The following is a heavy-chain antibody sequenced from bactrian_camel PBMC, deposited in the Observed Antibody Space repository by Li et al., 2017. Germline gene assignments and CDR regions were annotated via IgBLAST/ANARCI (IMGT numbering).Heavy chain of an antibody. Sequence: VQLVESGGGSVHPGGSLRLSCAASKHSDSTLCMAWFRQAPGKKREGVADIDTDGRTTYALSMKGRYTISRDNAKNTLFLQMNSLKTEDTAVYYCAAEGGVIVAAGYDYWGQGTQVTVS. D-gene: IGHD1*01. V-gene: IGHV3S53*01. J-gene: IGHJ4*01. CDR2: IDTDGRT. CDR1: KHSDSTLC. CDR3: AAEGGVIVAAGYDY.